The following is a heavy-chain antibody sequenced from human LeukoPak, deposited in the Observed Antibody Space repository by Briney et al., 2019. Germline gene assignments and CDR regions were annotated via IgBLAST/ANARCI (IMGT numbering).Heavy chain of an antibody. Sequence: EASVKVSCKASGYTFTSYDINEVRQATGQGLEWMGWMNPNSGNTGYAQKFQGRVTMTRNTSISTAYMELSSLRSEDTAVYYCARGIAVGYYYYYYYMDVWGKGTTVTISS. CDR1: GYTFTSYD. J-gene: IGHJ6*03. CDR2: MNPNSGNT. V-gene: IGHV1-8*01. D-gene: IGHD6-19*01. CDR3: ARGIAVGYYYYYYYMDV.